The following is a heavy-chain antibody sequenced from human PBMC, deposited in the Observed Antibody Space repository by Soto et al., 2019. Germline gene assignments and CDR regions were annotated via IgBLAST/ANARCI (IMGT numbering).Heavy chain of an antibody. CDR1: GGSISSYY. V-gene: IGHV4-4*07. CDR2: IYTSGST. J-gene: IGHJ5*02. D-gene: IGHD6-13*01. Sequence: WETLSLTCTVSGGSISSYYWSWIRQPAGKGLEWIGRIYTSGSTNYNPSLKSRVTMSVDTSKNQFSLKLSSVTAADTAVYYCARAWSSSSWRNWFDPWGQGTLVTVSS. CDR3: ARAWSSSSWRNWFDP.